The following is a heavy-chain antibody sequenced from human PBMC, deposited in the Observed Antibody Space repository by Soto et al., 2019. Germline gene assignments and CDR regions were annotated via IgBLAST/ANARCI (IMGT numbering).Heavy chain of an antibody. CDR3: ASHSGYYYYYYYGMDV. J-gene: IGHJ6*02. V-gene: IGHV3-33*01. Sequence: QVQLVESGGGVVQPGRSLRLSCAASGFTFSSYGMHWVRQAPGKGLEWVAVIWYDGSNKYYADSVKGRFTISRDNSKNSRDLQINSLIAEDTAVYYCASHSGYYYYYYYGMDVWGQGTTVTVSS. D-gene: IGHD5-12*01. CDR2: IWYDGSNK. CDR1: GFTFSSYG.